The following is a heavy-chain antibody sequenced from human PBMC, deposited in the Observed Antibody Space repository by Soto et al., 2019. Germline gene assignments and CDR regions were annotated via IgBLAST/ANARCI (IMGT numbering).Heavy chain of an antibody. J-gene: IGHJ4*02. CDR1: GXILSTYC. D-gene: IGHD3-16*01. CDR3: ARDRGGRHDY. CDR2: IKTDGSVT. Sequence: GSLRLSCAASGXILSTYCMDWVRQAPGRGLVWVSRIKTDGSVTTCADSVKCRFTISRDNAKNTLSLPTNNLSAEDTAVYYCARDRGGRHDYWGRRTLVTVSS. V-gene: IGHV3-74*03.